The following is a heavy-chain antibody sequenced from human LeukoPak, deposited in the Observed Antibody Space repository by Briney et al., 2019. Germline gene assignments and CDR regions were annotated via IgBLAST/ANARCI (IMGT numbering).Heavy chain of an antibody. Sequence: GGSLRLSCAASGFTFSSYAMSWVRQAPGKGLEWVSAISGSGGSTYYADSVKGRFTISRDNSKNTLYLQMNSLRAEDTAVYYCARGSMVRGVIRNDYWGQGTLVTVSS. CDR2: ISGSGGST. J-gene: IGHJ4*02. V-gene: IGHV3-23*01. D-gene: IGHD3-10*01. CDR1: GFTFSSYA. CDR3: ARGSMVRGVIRNDY.